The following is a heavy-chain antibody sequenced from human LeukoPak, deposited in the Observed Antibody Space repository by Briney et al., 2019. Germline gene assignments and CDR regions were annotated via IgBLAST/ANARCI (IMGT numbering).Heavy chain of an antibody. Sequence: SVKVSCKASGGTFSSYAISWVRQAPGQGLEWMGGIIPIFGTANYAQKFQGRVTITADESTSTAYMELSSLRSEDTAVYYCARDVDFWSGSPYMDVWGQGTTVTVSS. V-gene: IGHV1-69*13. CDR3: ARDVDFWSGSPYMDV. D-gene: IGHD3-3*01. CDR1: GGTFSSYA. CDR2: IIPIFGTA. J-gene: IGHJ6*02.